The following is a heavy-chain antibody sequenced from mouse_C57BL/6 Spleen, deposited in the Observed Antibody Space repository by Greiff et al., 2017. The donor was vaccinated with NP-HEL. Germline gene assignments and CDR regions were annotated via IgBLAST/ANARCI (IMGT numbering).Heavy chain of an antibody. CDR2: IHPNSGST. CDR3: ARWSITTVVPYFDY. CDR1: GYTFTSYW. Sequence: QVQLKQSGAELVKPGASVKLSCKASGYTFTSYWMHWVKQRPGQGLEWIGMIHPNSGSTNYNEKFKSKATLTVDKSSSTAYMQLSSLTSEDSAVYYCARWSITTVVPYFDYWGQGTTLTVSS. J-gene: IGHJ2*01. V-gene: IGHV1-64*01. D-gene: IGHD1-1*01.